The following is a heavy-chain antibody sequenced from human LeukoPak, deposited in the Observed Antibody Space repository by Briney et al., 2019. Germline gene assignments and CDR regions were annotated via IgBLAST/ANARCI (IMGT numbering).Heavy chain of an antibody. CDR1: GYTFTGYY. Sequence: ASVNVSCKASGYTFTGYYMHWVRQAPGQGLEWMGWINPNSGGTNYAQKFQGRVTMTRDTSISTAYMELSRLRSDDTAVYYCARATSSWYGIAFDYWGQGTLVTVSS. J-gene: IGHJ4*02. V-gene: IGHV1-2*02. CDR3: ARATSSWYGIAFDY. CDR2: INPNSGGT. D-gene: IGHD6-13*01.